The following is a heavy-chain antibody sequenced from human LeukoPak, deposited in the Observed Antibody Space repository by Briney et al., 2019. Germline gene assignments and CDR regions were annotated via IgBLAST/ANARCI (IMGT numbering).Heavy chain of an antibody. Sequence: GGSLRPSCAASGFTFSSYAMSWVRQAPGKGLEWVSAISGSGGSTYYADSVKGRFTISRDNSKNTLYLQMNSLRAEDTAVYYCAKVPSGSYYFDYWGQGTLVTVSS. D-gene: IGHD3-10*01. CDR1: GFTFSSYA. CDR3: AKVPSGSYYFDY. J-gene: IGHJ4*02. V-gene: IGHV3-23*01. CDR2: ISGSGGST.